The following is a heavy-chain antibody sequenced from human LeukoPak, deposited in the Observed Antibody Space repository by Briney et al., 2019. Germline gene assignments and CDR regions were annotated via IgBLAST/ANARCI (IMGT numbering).Heavy chain of an antibody. CDR1: GFTFSSYS. CDR3: ARDQPEGGYDFWSGSHYYMDV. CDR2: ISSSSSYI. Sequence: GGSLRLSCAASGFTFSSYSMKWVRQAPGKGLEWVSSISSSSSYIYYADSVKGRFTISRDNAKNSLYLQMNSLRAEDTAVYYCARDQPEGGYDFWSGSHYYMDVWGKGTTVTVSS. D-gene: IGHD3-3*01. J-gene: IGHJ6*03. V-gene: IGHV3-21*01.